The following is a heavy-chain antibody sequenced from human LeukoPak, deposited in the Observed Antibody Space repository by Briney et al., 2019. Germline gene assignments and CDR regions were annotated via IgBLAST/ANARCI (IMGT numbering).Heavy chain of an antibody. J-gene: IGHJ6*03. CDR3: AILRGEGDYYYYYYYMDV. Sequence: SETLSLTCTVSGGSISSGDYYWSWIRQPPGKGLEWIGEINHSGSTNYNPSLKSRVTISVDTSKNQFSLKLSSVTAADTAVYYCAILRGEGDYYYYYYYMDVWGKGTTVTVFS. D-gene: IGHD2-21*01. V-gene: IGHV4-39*07. CDR1: GGSISSGDYY. CDR2: INHSGST.